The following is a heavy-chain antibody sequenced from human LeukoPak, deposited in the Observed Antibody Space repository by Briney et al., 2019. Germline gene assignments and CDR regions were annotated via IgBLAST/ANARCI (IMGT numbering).Heavy chain of an antibody. CDR1: GFTFRSYA. D-gene: IGHD6-13*01. J-gene: IGHJ4*02. CDR2: ISGSGGST. CDR3: AKVVPERAAAVYYFDY. Sequence: GGSLRLSCAVSGFTFRSYAMSWVRQAPGKGLEWVSGISGSGGSTYYADSVKGRFTISRDNSKNTLYLQMNSLRAEDTAVYYCAKVVPERAAAVYYFDYWGQGTLVTVSS. V-gene: IGHV3-23*01.